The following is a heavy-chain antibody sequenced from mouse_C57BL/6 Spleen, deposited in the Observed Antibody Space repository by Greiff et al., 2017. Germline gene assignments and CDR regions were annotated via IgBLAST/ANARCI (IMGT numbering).Heavy chain of an antibody. CDR1: GYAFTNYL. CDR2: INPGSGGT. J-gene: IGHJ1*03. D-gene: IGHD2-1*01. Sequence: VQLQQSGAELVRPGTSVKVSCKASGYAFTNYLIEWVKQRPGQGLEWIGLINPGSGGTNYNEKFKGKATLTADKSSSTAYMQLSSLTSEDSAVYFCARDGNYWYFDVWGTGTTVTVSS. CDR3: ARDGNYWYFDV. V-gene: IGHV1-54*01.